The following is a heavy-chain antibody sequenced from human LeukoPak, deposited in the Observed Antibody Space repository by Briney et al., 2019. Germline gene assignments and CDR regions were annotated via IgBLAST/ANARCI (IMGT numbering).Heavy chain of an antibody. J-gene: IGHJ3*02. D-gene: IGHD3-3*01. CDR3: ARELYDFWSGSGDAFDI. CDR2: ISYDGSNK. V-gene: IGHV3-30*03. Sequence: GRSLRLSCAASGFTFSSYGMHWVRQAPGKGLEWVAVISYDGSNKYYADSVKGRFTISRDNAKNSLYLQMNSLRAEDTAVYYCARELYDFWSGSGDAFDIWGQGTMVTVSS. CDR1: GFTFSSYG.